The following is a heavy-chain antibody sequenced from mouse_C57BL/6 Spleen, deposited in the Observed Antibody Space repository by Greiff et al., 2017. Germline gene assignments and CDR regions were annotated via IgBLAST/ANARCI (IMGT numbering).Heavy chain of an antibody. Sequence: QVQLQQPGAELVRPGASVKLSCKASGYTFTSYWMHWVKQRPIQGLEWIGNIDPSDSDTHYNKKFKDKATLTVDKSSSTAYMQLSSLTSEDSAVYYCARDISAVVATHWYFDVWGTGTTVTVSS. D-gene: IGHD1-1*02. V-gene: IGHV1-52*01. CDR3: ARDISAVVATHWYFDV. CDR2: IDPSDSDT. J-gene: IGHJ1*03. CDR1: GYTFTSYW.